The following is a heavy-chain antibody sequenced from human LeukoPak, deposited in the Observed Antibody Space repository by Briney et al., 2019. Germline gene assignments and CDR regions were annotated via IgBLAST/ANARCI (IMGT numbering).Heavy chain of an antibody. CDR3: ARDPHGGSGSDPHDAFDI. D-gene: IGHD1-26*01. Sequence: GGSLRLSCAASGFTFSSYWMHWVRQAPGKGLVWVSRIKSDGSSTSYADSVKGRFTISRDNAKNTPYLQMNSLRAEDTAVYYCARDPHGGSGSDPHDAFDIWGQGTMVTVSS. V-gene: IGHV3-74*01. CDR1: GFTFSSYW. J-gene: IGHJ3*02. CDR2: IKSDGSST.